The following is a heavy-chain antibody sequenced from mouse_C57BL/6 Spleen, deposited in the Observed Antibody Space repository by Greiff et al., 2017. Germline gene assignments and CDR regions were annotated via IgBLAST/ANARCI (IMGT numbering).Heavy chain of an antibody. J-gene: IGHJ3*01. CDR2: ISSGSSTI. V-gene: IGHV5-17*01. CDR1: GFTFSDYG. Sequence: DVKLVESGGGLVKPGGSLKLSCAASGFTFSDYGMHWVRQAPEKGLEWVAYISSGSSTIYYADTVKGRFTISRDNAKNTLFLQMTSLRSEDTAMYYCASRDYQGTWFAYWGQGTLVTVSA. D-gene: IGHD2-4*01. CDR3: ASRDYQGTWFAY.